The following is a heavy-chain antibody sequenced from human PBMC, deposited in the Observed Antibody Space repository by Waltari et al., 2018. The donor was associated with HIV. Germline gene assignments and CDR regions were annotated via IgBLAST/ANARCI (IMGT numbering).Heavy chain of an antibody. CDR1: GGSISSSSYY. V-gene: IGHV4-39*01. J-gene: IGHJ4*02. Sequence: QLQLQESGPGLVKPSETLSLTCTVSGGSISSSSYYWGWIRQPPGKGLEWIGSIYYSGSTSYTPSLKSLVTISVDTSKNQFSLKLSSVTAADTAVYYCARRSYYDSSGYYFDYWGQGTLVTVSS. D-gene: IGHD3-22*01. CDR3: ARRSYYDSSGYYFDY. CDR2: IYYSGST.